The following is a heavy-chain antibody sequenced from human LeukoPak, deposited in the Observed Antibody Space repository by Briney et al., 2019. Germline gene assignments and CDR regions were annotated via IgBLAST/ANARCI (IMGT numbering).Heavy chain of an antibody. J-gene: IGHJ3*02. CDR1: GFTFSNAW. D-gene: IGHD2-15*01. V-gene: IGHV3-7*01. CDR3: ARWDAYWSGGRCYSGDFAFDI. CDR2: MKGDGSVK. Sequence: GGSLRLSCAASGFTFSNAWMNWVRQAPGKGLEWVASMKGDGSVKHFLDSVEGRFTISRDNAKNSLYLQMNSLRAEDTAVYYCARWDAYWSGGRCYSGDFAFDIWGQGTMVTVSS.